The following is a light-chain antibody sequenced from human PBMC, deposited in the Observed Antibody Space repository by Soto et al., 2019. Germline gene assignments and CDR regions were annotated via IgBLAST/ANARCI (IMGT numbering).Light chain of an antibody. V-gene: IGKV3D-7*01. J-gene: IGKJ5*01. CDR3: QQDYNLPFT. Sequence: EIVMTQSPGTLSLSPGAPVPLSCRASQSIDSNYLSWYQQKAGQAPRLLISGASTRATGIPARFSGSGSGTDFTLTISSLQAEDFAVYYCQQDYNLPFTFGQGTRLEIK. CDR1: QSIDSNY. CDR2: GAS.